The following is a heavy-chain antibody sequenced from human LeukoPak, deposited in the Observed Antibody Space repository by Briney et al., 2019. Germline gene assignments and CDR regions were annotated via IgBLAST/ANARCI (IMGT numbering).Heavy chain of an antibody. CDR1: GGSFSGYY. CDR3: ASQPRNGSGRYYYFDY. CDR2: INHSGST. V-gene: IGHV4-34*01. Sequence: TSETLSLTCAVYGGSFSGYYWSWIRQPPGKGLEWIGEINHSGSTNYNPSLKSRVTISVDTSKNQFSLKLSSVTAADTAVYYCASQPRNGSGRYYYFDYWGQGTLVTVSS. J-gene: IGHJ4*02. D-gene: IGHD3-10*01.